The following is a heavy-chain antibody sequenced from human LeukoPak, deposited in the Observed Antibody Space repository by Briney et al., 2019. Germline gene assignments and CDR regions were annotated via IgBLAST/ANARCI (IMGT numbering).Heavy chain of an antibody. J-gene: IGHJ2*01. V-gene: IGHV4-61*02. CDR2: IYTSGST. CDR3: ARRSPYSSSWYNHWYFDL. CDR1: GGSISSGSYY. Sequence: PSETLSLTCTVSGGSISSGSYYWSWIRQPAGKGLEWIGRIYTSGSTNYNPSLKSRVTISVDTSKNQFSLKLSSVTAADTAVYYCARRSPYSSSWYNHWYFDLWGRGTLVTVSS. D-gene: IGHD6-13*01.